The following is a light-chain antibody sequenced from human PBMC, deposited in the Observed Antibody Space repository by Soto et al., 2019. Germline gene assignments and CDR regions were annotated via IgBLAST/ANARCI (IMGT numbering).Light chain of an antibody. CDR3: AAWDASLSGTNWV. CDR2: RNN. CDR1: SSNIGSNY. J-gene: IGLJ3*02. Sequence: QSVLTQPPSASGTPGQRVTISCSGSSSNIGSNYVYWYQQLPGTAPKLLIYRNNQRPSGAPDRSSGSTSGTSASLAIRGLRSEDEADDYCAAWDASLSGTNWVFGGGTKLTVL. V-gene: IGLV1-47*01.